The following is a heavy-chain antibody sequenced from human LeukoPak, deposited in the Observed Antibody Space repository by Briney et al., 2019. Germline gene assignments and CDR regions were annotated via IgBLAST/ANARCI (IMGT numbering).Heavy chain of an antibody. D-gene: IGHD3-10*01. J-gene: IGHJ3*02. CDR3: ARGTRLGILLWFGELSHAVAFDI. V-gene: IGHV4-34*01. CDR2: INHSGST. Sequence: SETLSLTXAVYGGSFSGYYWSWIRQPPGKGLEWLGEINHSGSTNYNPSLKSRVTISVDTSKNQFSLKLSSVTAADTAVYYCARGTRLGILLWFGELSHAVAFDIWGQGTMVTVSS. CDR1: GGSFSGYY.